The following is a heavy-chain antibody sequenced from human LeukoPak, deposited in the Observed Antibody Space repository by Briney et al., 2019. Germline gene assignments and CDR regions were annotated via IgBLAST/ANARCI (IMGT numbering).Heavy chain of an antibody. CDR1: GFAFSNYA. D-gene: IGHD6-13*01. CDR2: ISGSAGNT. J-gene: IGHJ4*02. Sequence: PGGSLRLSCAASGFAFSNYAMNWVRQTPGKGLEWVSGISGSAGNTYYADSVKGRFTISRDNSNNTLFLQMNSLRPEDTAIYYCAKSRAISIAAAGNYWGQGTLVTVSS. CDR3: AKSRAISIAAAGNY. V-gene: IGHV3-23*01.